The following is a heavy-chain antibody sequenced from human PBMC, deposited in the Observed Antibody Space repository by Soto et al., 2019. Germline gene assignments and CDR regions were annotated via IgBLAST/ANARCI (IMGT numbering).Heavy chain of an antibody. Sequence: GGSLRLSCAASGFTVSSNYMSWVRQAPGKGLEWVSVIYSGGSTYYADSVKGRFTISRDNSKNTLYLQMNSLRAEDTAVYYCARDPTGDTAMSWGQGTLVTVSS. D-gene: IGHD5-18*01. CDR2: IYSGGST. CDR1: GFTVSSNY. V-gene: IGHV3-53*01. J-gene: IGHJ5*02. CDR3: ARDPTGDTAMS.